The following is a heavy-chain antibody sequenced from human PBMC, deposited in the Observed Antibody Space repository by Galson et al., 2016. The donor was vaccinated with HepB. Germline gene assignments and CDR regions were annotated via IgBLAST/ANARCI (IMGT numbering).Heavy chain of an antibody. CDR2: ISNDGSNK. V-gene: IGHV3-30-3*01. J-gene: IGHJ6*04. D-gene: IGHD3-16*01. CDR1: GFIFRSYA. CDR3: VRLIASPWNDYYYYGMDV. Sequence: SLRLSCADSGFIFRSYAMNWVRQAPGKGLEWLSVISNDGSNKYYADSVKGRFTIPRDNSKNTLYLQMNSLRAEDTAVYYCVRLIASPWNDYYYYGMDVWGKGTTVTVSS.